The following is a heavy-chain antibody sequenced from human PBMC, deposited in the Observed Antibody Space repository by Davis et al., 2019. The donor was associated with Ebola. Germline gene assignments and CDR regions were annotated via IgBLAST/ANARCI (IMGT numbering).Heavy chain of an antibody. Sequence: PGGSLRLSCAASGFTFSSYAMSWVRQAPGKGLEWVSAISGSGGSTYYADSVKGRFTISRDNSKNTLYLQMNYLKTEDTGVYYCTTVGRDSSSWIDPWGQGILVTVSS. D-gene: IGHD6-19*01. CDR1: GFTFSSYA. V-gene: IGHV3-23*01. J-gene: IGHJ5*02. CDR3: TTVGRDSSSWIDP. CDR2: ISGSGGST.